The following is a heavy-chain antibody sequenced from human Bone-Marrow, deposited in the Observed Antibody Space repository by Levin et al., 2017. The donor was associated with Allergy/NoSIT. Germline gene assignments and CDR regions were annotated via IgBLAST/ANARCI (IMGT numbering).Heavy chain of an antibody. CDR3: AGYDTSGYHSPFDY. J-gene: IGHJ4*02. CDR1: GGSFTNYA. CDR2: IIPMLETS. V-gene: IGHV1-69*10. Sequence: ASVKVSCKVSGGSFTNYAITWVRQAPGQGLEYMGGIIPMLETSHYAQKFQDRVIITADRATTTAFLELRSLRADDTAVYYCAGYDTSGYHSPFDYWGQGTLVTVSS. D-gene: IGHD3-22*01.